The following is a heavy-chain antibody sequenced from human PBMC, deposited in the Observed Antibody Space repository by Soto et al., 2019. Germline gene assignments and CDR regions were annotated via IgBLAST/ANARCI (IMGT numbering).Heavy chain of an antibody. CDR3: ARVLDRTISRYYYYGMDV. Sequence: GGSVKVSCKASGYTFTSYGISWVRQAPGQGLEWMGWISAYNGNTNYAQKLQGRVTMTTDTSTSTAYMELRSLRSDDTAVYYCARVLDRTISRYYYYGMDVWGQGTTVTVSS. V-gene: IGHV1-18*01. CDR2: ISAYNGNT. CDR1: GYTFTSYG. D-gene: IGHD3-22*01. J-gene: IGHJ6*02.